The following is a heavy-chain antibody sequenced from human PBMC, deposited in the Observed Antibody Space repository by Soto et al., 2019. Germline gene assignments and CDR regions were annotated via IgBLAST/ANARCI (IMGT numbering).Heavy chain of an antibody. D-gene: IGHD6-19*01. Sequence: PSETLSLTCAVSGYSIRSGYYWGWIRQPPGKGLEWIGSIYHSGSTYYNPSLKSRVTISVDTSKNQFSLKLSSVTAADTAVYYCARAQGAVAGNDWFDPWGQGTLVTVSS. CDR1: GYSIRSGYY. V-gene: IGHV4-38-2*01. CDR2: IYHSGST. J-gene: IGHJ5*02. CDR3: ARAQGAVAGNDWFDP.